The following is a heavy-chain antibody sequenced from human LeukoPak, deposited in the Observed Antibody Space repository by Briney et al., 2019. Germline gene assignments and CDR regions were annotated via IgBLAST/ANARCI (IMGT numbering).Heavy chain of an antibody. Sequence: PSETLSLTCTVSGGSISSYYWSWIRQPPGKGLEWIGYIYYSGSTNYNPSLKSRVTISVDTSKNQFSLKLSSVTAADTAVYYWARAPTLSVCWFDPWGQGTLVTVSS. V-gene: IGHV4-59*01. CDR3: ARAPTLSVCWFDP. CDR1: GGSISSYY. J-gene: IGHJ5*02. CDR2: IYYSGST. D-gene: IGHD2-8*01.